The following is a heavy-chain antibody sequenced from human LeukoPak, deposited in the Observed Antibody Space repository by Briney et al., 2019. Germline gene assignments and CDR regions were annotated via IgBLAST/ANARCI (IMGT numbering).Heavy chain of an antibody. V-gene: IGHV1-2*02. CDR1: GYTFTGYY. D-gene: IGHD3-10*01. CDR3: ARVRPRIDGSGTSYLRLYYFDY. CDR2: INPNSGDT. J-gene: IGHJ4*02. Sequence: ASVKVSYTASGYTFTGYYMYWVRQAPGQGLEWMAWINPNSGDTNYAQRFQGRVTMTRDTSISTAYMDLSRMTSDDTAVYYCARVRPRIDGSGTSYLRLYYFDYWGQGTLVTVSS.